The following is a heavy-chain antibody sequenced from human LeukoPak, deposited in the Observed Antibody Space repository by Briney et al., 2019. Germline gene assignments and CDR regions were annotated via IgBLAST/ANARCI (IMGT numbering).Heavy chain of an antibody. CDR3: AKDGAFDI. CDR2: ISWNSGSI. CDR1: GFTFDDYA. Sequence: GGSLRLSCAASGFTFDDYAMHWVRQAPGKGLEWVSGISWNSGSIGYADSVKGRFTISRDNAKNSLYLRMNSLRAEDTALYYCAKDGAFDIWGQGTMVTVSS. V-gene: IGHV3-9*01. J-gene: IGHJ3*02.